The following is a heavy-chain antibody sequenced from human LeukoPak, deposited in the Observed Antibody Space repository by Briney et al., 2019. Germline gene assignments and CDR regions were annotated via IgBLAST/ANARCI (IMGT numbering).Heavy chain of an antibody. Sequence: SETLSLTCTVYGGSFSNYYWSWIRQPPGKGLEWIGYISYSGSTNYNPSLKSRVTISVDTSKNQFSLKLSSVTAADTAVYYCARLGPAAGTSFDYWGQGTLVTVSS. V-gene: IGHV4-59*08. J-gene: IGHJ4*02. CDR1: GGSFSNYY. CDR2: ISYSGST. CDR3: ARLGPAAGTSFDY. D-gene: IGHD6-13*01.